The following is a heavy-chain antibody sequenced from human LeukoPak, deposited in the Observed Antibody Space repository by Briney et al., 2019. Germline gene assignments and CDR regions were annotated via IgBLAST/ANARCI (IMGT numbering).Heavy chain of an antibody. J-gene: IGHJ4*02. D-gene: IGHD3-16*02. CDR3: AKDVLLYYDYVWGSYRSSYFDY. Sequence: GGSLRLSCVASGFTFSSYAMSWVRQAPGKGLEWVSAISGSGGSTYYADSVKGRFTISRDNSKNTLYLQMNSLRAEDTAVYYCAKDVLLYYDYVWGSYRSSYFDYWGQGTLVTVSS. V-gene: IGHV3-23*01. CDR1: GFTFSSYA. CDR2: ISGSGGST.